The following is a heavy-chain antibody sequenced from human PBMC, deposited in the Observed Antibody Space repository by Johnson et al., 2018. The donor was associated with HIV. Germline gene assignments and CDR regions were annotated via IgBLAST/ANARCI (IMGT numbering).Heavy chain of an antibody. CDR1: GFTFSSYS. Sequence: QVQLVESGGGLVQPGGSLRLSCAASGFTFSSYSMHWVRQAPGKGLEWVAVISYDGSNTYYADSVKGRFTISRDNSKNTLYLQVNSLRAEDTAVYYCAKDRGSGWPDGFEVWGQGAMVTVSS. CDR3: AKDRGSGWPDGFEV. D-gene: IGHD6-19*01. V-gene: IGHV3-30-3*01. CDR2: ISYDGSNT. J-gene: IGHJ3*01.